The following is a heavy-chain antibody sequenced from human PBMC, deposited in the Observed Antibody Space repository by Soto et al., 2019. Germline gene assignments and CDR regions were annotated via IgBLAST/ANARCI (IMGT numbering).Heavy chain of an antibody. V-gene: IGHV3-15*07. CDR1: GVTFSNAW. CDR3: AADLCLKGISYLEGG. D-gene: IGHD5-18*01. J-gene: IGHJ4*02. CDR2: IKSKTDGGTT. Sequence: EVQLVESGGGLVKPGGSLRLSCAASGVTFSNAWMNWVRQAPGKGLEWVGRIKSKTDGGTTDYAAPVKGRFTISSDDSKDTLYLQMNSLETEDTAVYYCAADLCLKGISYLEGGWGQGTLFTFSS.